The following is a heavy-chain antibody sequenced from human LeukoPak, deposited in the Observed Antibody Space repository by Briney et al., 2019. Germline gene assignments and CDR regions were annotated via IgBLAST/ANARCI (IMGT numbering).Heavy chain of an antibody. CDR3: SRESGAFSPFGY. D-gene: IGHD1-26*01. CDR1: GGSISSTNW. Sequence: SGTLSLTCGVSGGSISSTNWWSWVRQPPGQGLEWIGEISLSGLTNYNPSLKSRVTMSLDKSKNHLSLNLTPVTAADTAVYYCSRESGAFSPFGYWGQGTLVTVSS. J-gene: IGHJ4*02. V-gene: IGHV4-4*02. CDR2: ISLSGLT.